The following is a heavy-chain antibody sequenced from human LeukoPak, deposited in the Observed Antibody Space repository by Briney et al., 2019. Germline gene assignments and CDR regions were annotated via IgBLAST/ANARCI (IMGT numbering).Heavy chain of an antibody. D-gene: IGHD3-22*01. J-gene: IGHJ5*02. CDR1: GGTFSSYA. CDR2: ISAYNGNT. CDR3: ARTYDSSGYYYRGWFDP. V-gene: IGHV1-18*01. Sequence: ASVKVSCKASGGTFSSYAISWVRQAPGQGLEWMGWISAYNGNTNYAQKLQGRVTMTTDTSTSTAYMELRSLRSDDTAVYYCARTYDSSGYYYRGWFDPWGQGTLVTVSS.